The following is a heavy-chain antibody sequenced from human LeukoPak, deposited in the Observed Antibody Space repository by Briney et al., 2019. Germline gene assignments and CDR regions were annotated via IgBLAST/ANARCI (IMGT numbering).Heavy chain of an antibody. Sequence: PGGSLRLSCADSGFTFDDYAMHWVRQVPGKGLEWVSGINWNSDSIGYADSVKGRFTTSRDNAKNSMYLQMNSLRAEDTAFYYCAINGGGDSGYGNFDYWGQGTLVTVSS. V-gene: IGHV3-9*01. J-gene: IGHJ4*02. CDR3: AINGGGDSGYGNFDY. CDR1: GFTFDDYA. D-gene: IGHD5-12*01. CDR2: INWNSDSI.